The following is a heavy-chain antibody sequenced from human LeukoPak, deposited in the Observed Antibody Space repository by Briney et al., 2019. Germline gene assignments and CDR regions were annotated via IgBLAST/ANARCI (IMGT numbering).Heavy chain of an antibody. V-gene: IGHV4-59*08. CDR1: GGSISSYY. CDR2: IYCSGST. Sequence: SETLSLTCTVSGGSISSYYWSWLRQPPGKGREWIGYIYCSGSTNYNPSLKSRVTISVDTSKNQFSLKLSSVTAADMAVYYCARHSQQLVRGWFDPWGQGTLVTVSS. CDR3: ARHSQQLVRGWFDP. D-gene: IGHD6-13*01. J-gene: IGHJ5*02.